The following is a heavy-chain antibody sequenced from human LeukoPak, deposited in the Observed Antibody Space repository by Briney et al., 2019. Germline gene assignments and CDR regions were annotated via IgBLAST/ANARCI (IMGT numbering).Heavy chain of an antibody. Sequence: GSLRLSCAASGFTFSNYAMTWVRQAPGKGLEWVSVIGRTGDIFYADSVKGRFTISRDNSKNTLYLQMNSLRAEDTAVYYCAKSIGYYYRRLNYYFDYWGQGTLVTVSS. J-gene: IGHJ4*02. CDR3: AKSIGYYYRRLNYYFDY. V-gene: IGHV3-23*01. CDR2: IGRTGDI. CDR1: GFTFSNYA. D-gene: IGHD3-22*01.